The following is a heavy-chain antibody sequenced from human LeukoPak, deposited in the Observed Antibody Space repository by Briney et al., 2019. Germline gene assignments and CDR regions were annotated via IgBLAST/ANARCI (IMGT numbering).Heavy chain of an antibody. CDR1: GYTFTGYY. V-gene: IGHV1-2*02. CDR2: INPNSGGT. Sequence: ASVKVSCKASGYTFTGYYMHWVRQAPGQGLEWMGWINPNSGGTNYAQKFQGRVTMTRDTSISTAYMELSRLRSDDTAVYYWARDVYCSSTSCSLTDYWGQGTLVTVSS. D-gene: IGHD2-2*01. J-gene: IGHJ4*02. CDR3: ARDVYCSSTSCSLTDY.